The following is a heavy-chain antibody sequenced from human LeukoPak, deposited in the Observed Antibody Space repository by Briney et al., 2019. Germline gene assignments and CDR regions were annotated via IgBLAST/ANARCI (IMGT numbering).Heavy chain of an antibody. V-gene: IGHV3-30*18. CDR1: GFTLSNYG. Sequence: PGRSLRLSCAASGFTLSNYGMHWVRQAPGKGLEWVALISYDGSNKYFADSVKGRFTISRDNSKNTLYLQMHSLRAEDTAVYYCAKDIVAAAGRYFDYWGQGTLVTVSS. CDR2: ISYDGSNK. CDR3: AKDIVAAAGRYFDY. D-gene: IGHD6-13*01. J-gene: IGHJ4*02.